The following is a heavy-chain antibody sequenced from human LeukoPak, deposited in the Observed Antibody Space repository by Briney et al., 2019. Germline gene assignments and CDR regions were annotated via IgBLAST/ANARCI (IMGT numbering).Heavy chain of an antibody. CDR2: ISYDGSNK. V-gene: IGHV3-30*03. J-gene: IGHJ5*02. D-gene: IGHD6-19*01. CDR1: GFTFSSYG. CDR3: ATPIGIAVAGSWLDP. Sequence: GGSLRLSCAASGFTFSSYGMHWVRQAPGKGLEWVAVISYDGSNKYYADSVKGRFTISRDNAKNSLYLQMNSLRAEDTAVYYCATPIGIAVAGSWLDPWGQGTLVTVSS.